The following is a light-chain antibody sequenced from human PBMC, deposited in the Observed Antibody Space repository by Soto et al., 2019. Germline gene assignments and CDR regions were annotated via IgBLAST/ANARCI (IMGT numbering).Light chain of an antibody. Sequence: QSVLTQPPSVSGAPGQRVTISCTGSSSNIGAGYDVSWYQQLPGTAPKLIIYDDSNRPSGVPDRFSGSKSGTSASLAITGLQAEDEAEYYCLSYASSLRRVFGGGTKLTVL. V-gene: IGLV1-40*01. CDR3: LSYASSLRRV. CDR1: SSNIGAGYD. CDR2: DDS. J-gene: IGLJ2*01.